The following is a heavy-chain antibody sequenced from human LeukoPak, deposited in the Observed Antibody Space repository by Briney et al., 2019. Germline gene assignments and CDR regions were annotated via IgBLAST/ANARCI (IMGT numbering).Heavy chain of an antibody. Sequence: GGSLRLSCAASGFTFSSYWMHWVRQAPGKGLVWVSRINSDGSSTSYADFVKGRFTISRDNAKNTLYLQMNSLRAEDTAVYYCAREGSDSSGYWMGHDYWGQGTLVTVSS. CDR2: INSDGSST. D-gene: IGHD3-22*01. J-gene: IGHJ4*02. V-gene: IGHV3-74*01. CDR3: AREGSDSSGYWMGHDY. CDR1: GFTFSSYW.